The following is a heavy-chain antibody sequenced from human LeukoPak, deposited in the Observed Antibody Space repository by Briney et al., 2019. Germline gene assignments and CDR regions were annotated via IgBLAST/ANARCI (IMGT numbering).Heavy chain of an antibody. CDR2: INRGGHT. Sequence: SETLSLTCSMPSGSITGIDNHYWGWIRHPPGKGLEWIGSINRGGHTYYNPPLESRFTISVDTSKNQFSLMVTSVTAADTAVYYCAGQRAWFGEWAFDYWGPGTLVTVSS. CDR3: AGQRAWFGEWAFDY. J-gene: IGHJ4*02. CDR1: SGSITGIDNHY. V-gene: IGHV4-39*01. D-gene: IGHD3-10*01.